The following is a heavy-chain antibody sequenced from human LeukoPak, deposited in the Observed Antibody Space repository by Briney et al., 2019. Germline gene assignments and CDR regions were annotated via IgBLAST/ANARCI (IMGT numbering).Heavy chain of an antibody. V-gene: IGHV1-69*06. CDR1: GGTFSSYA. CDR3: ARDVLGYCSGGSCYSDY. J-gene: IGHJ4*02. CDR2: IIPIFGTA. D-gene: IGHD2-15*01. Sequence: ASVKVSCRASGGTFSSYAISWVRQAPGQRLEWMGGIIPIFGTANYAQKFQGRVTITADKSTSTAYMELSSLRSEDTAVYYCARDVLGYCSGGSCYSDYWGQGTLVTVSS.